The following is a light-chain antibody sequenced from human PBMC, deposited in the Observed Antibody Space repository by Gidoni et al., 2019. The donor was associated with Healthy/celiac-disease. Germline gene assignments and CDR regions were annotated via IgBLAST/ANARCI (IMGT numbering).Light chain of an antibody. Sequence: DILMTQSPSSLSAYVGDRVTITCRASQSISSYLNWYQQKPGKAPKLLIYAASSLQSGVPSRFSGSGSGTDFTLTISSLQPEDFATYYCQQSYSTRLTFGGGTKVEIK. CDR2: AAS. CDR3: QQSYSTRLT. J-gene: IGKJ4*01. V-gene: IGKV1-39*01. CDR1: QSISSY.